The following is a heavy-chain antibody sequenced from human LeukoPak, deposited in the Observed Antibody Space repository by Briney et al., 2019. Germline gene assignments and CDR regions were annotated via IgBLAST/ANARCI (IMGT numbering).Heavy chain of an antibody. V-gene: IGHV1-2*02. CDR3: ARTSNAYSSSWYVY. CDR2: INPNSGGT. Sequence: GASVKVSCKASGYTFTGYYMHWVRQAPGQGLEWMGWINPNSGGTNYAQKFQGRVTMTRDTSISTAYMELSRLRSDDTAVCYCARTSNAYSSSWYVYWGQGTLVTVSS. CDR1: GYTFTGYY. J-gene: IGHJ4*02. D-gene: IGHD6-13*01.